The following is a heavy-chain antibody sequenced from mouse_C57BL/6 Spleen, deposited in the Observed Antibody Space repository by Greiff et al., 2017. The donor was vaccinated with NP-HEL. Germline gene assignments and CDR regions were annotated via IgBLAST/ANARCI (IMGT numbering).Heavy chain of an antibody. CDR3: ARRDYGNYHYAMDY. Sequence: QVQLQQPGAELVRPGTSVKLSCKASGYTFTSYWMHWVKQRPGQGLEWIGVIDPSDSYTNYNQKFKGKATLTVDTSSSTAYMQLSSLTSEDSAVYYCARRDYGNYHYAMDYWGQGTSVTVSS. V-gene: IGHV1-59*01. CDR2: IDPSDSYT. J-gene: IGHJ4*01. CDR1: GYTFTSYW. D-gene: IGHD2-1*01.